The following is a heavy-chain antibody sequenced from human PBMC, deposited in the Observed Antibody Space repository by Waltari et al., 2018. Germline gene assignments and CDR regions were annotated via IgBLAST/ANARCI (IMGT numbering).Heavy chain of an antibody. Sequence: QVQLQQWGAGLLKPSETLSLTCAVYGGSFSGYYWSWIRQPPGKGLEWIGEINHSGSTNYNPSLKSQDTISVDTSKNQFSLKLSSVTAADTAVYYCARPQLKDDWGQGTLVTVSS. CDR1: GGSFSGYY. CDR2: INHSGST. CDR3: ARPQLKDD. D-gene: IGHD3-10*01. V-gene: IGHV4-34*01. J-gene: IGHJ4*02.